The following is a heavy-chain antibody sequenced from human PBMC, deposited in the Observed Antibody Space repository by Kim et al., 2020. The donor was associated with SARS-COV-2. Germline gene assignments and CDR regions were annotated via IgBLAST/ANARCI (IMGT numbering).Heavy chain of an antibody. Sequence: GGSLRLSCAASGFTFSSYGMHWVRQAPGKGLEWVAVISYDGSNKYYADSVKGRFTISRDNSKNTLYLQMNSLRAEDTAVYYCAKGEQLVLGWFDPLGQGT. V-gene: IGHV3-30*18. CDR3: AKGEQLVLGWFDP. J-gene: IGHJ5*02. CDR2: ISYDGSNK. D-gene: IGHD6-6*01. CDR1: GFTFSSYG.